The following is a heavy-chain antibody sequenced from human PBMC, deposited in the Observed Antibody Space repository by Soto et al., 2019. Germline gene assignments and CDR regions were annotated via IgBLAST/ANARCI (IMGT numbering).Heavy chain of an antibody. Sequence: EVQLVESGGGLVQPGGSLRLSCVASGFPFSIYSMNWVRQAPGKGLEWSSYITSDTNTIKYADSVKGRFAISRDNAKNLVYLQMNSLRDEDTAVYFLARSVEGHFDYWGQGTVVTVSS. CDR3: ARSVEGHFDY. CDR1: GFPFSIYS. CDR2: ITSDTNTI. D-gene: IGHD6-19*01. V-gene: IGHV3-48*02. J-gene: IGHJ4*02.